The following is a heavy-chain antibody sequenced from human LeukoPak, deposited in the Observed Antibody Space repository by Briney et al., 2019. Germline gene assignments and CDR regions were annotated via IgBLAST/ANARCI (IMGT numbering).Heavy chain of an antibody. CDR3: ARVRGIRLLEWLSFDY. J-gene: IGHJ4*02. V-gene: IGHV4-30-4*01. CDR2: IYYSGST. Sequence: PSETLSLTCTVSGGSISSGDYYWSWIRQPPGKGLEWIGYIYYSGSTYYNPSLKSRVTISVDTSKNQFSLKLSSVTAADTAVYYCARVRGIRLLEWLSFDYWGQGTLVTVSS. CDR1: GGSISSGDYY. D-gene: IGHD3-3*01.